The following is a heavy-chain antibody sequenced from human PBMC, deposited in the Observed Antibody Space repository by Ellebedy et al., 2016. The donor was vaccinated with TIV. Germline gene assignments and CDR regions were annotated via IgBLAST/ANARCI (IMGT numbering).Heavy chain of an antibody. Sequence: GESLKISXKGSGYSFTSYWIGWVRQMPGKGLEWMGIIYPGDSDTRYSPSFQGQVTISADKSISTAYLQWSSLKASDTAMYYCARRGSGSYASGAFDIWGQGTMVTVSS. CDR1: GYSFTSYW. CDR2: IYPGDSDT. D-gene: IGHD3-10*01. V-gene: IGHV5-51*01. CDR3: ARRGSGSYASGAFDI. J-gene: IGHJ3*02.